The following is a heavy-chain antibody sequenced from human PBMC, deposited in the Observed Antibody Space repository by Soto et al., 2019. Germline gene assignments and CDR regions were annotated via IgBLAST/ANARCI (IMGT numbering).Heavy chain of an antibody. D-gene: IGHD2-2*01. J-gene: IGHJ4*02. Sequence: SETLSLTCTVSGGSISSYYWSWIRQPPGKGLEWIGYIYYSGSTNYNPSLKSRVTISVDTSKNQFSLKLSSVTAADAAVYYCAREAAAAIDYWGQGTLVTVSS. V-gene: IGHV4-59*01. CDR3: AREAAAAIDY. CDR2: IYYSGST. CDR1: GGSISSYY.